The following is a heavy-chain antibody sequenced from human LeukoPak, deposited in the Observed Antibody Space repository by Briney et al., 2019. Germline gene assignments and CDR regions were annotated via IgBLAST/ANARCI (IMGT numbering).Heavy chain of an antibody. V-gene: IGHV4-34*01. D-gene: IGHD6-13*01. CDR2: INHSGST. Sequence: SETLSLTCAVYGGSFSGYYWSWIRQPPGKGLEWIGEINHSGSTNYNPSLKSRVTISVDTSKNQFSLKLSSVTAADTAVYYCVRGLWGVAAGPWGQGTLVTVSS. CDR1: GGSFSGYY. CDR3: VRGLWGVAAGP. J-gene: IGHJ5*02.